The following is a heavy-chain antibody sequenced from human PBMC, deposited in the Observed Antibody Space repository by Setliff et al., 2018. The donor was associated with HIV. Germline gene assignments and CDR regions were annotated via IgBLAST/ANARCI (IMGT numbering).Heavy chain of an antibody. CDR1: GFIFNAYA. CDR2: IWFDGSDK. V-gene: IGHV3-33*06. CDR3: AKGFDYGEYYSFDS. D-gene: IGHD4-17*01. J-gene: IGHJ4*02. Sequence: GGSLSLSCAASGFIFNAYAMHWVRQSPGKGLEWVAVIWFDGSDKYYADSVKGRFTISRDNSRNTLYLQMNSLRAEDTAVYYCAKGFDYGEYYSFDSWGQGTLVTVSS.